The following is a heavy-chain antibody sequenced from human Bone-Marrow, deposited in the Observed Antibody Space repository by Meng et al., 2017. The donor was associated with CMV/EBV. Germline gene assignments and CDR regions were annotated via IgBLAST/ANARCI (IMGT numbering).Heavy chain of an antibody. CDR3: ARVNGAEYYDFWSGYFDDYGMDV. Sequence: LSLTCAASGFTFDDYAMHWVRQAPGKGLEWVSGISWNSGSIGYADSVKGRFTISRDNAKNSLYLQMNSLRAEDTAVYYCARVNGAEYYDFWSGYFDDYGMDVWGQGTTVTVSS. V-gene: IGHV3-9*01. CDR1: GFTFDDYA. CDR2: ISWNSGSI. D-gene: IGHD3-3*01. J-gene: IGHJ6*02.